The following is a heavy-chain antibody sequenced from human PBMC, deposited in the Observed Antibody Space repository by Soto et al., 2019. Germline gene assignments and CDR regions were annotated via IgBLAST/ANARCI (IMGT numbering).Heavy chain of an antibody. Sequence: QVQLVQSGAEVQKPGSSVKVSCKASGGTFSGYTISWVRQAPGQGPEWMGRIIPILGLANYAQKFQGRVTITADKSTSTAYMELSSLRSDDTAVYYCARAVAGTKAYYYYYMDVWGKGTTVTVSS. CDR2: IIPILGLA. CDR3: ARAVAGTKAYYYYYMDV. J-gene: IGHJ6*03. CDR1: GGTFSGYT. D-gene: IGHD6-19*01. V-gene: IGHV1-69*02.